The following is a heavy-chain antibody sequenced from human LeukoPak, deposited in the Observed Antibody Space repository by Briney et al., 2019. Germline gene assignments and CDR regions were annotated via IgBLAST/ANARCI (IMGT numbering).Heavy chain of an antibody. D-gene: IGHD3-9*01. V-gene: IGHV1-2*02. CDR3: ARSYDILTGYSYFDY. J-gene: IGHJ4*02. CDR1: GYTFTSYG. CDR2: INPNSGGT. Sequence: ASVKVSCKASGYTFTSYGISWVRQAPGQGLEWMGWINPNSGGTNYAQKFQGRVTMTRDTSISTAYMELSRLRSDDTAVYYCARSYDILTGYSYFDYWGQGTLVTVSS.